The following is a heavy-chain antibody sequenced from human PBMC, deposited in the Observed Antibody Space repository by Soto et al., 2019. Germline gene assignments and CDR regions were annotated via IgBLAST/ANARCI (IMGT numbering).Heavy chain of an antibody. D-gene: IGHD2-21*02. Sequence: SETLSLTCAVYGGSFSGYYWSWIRQPPGKGLEWIGEINHSGSTNYNPSLKSRVTISVDTSKSQFSLKLSSVTAADTAVYYCARGGDCYSDSYCYFDYWGQGTLVTVSS. CDR1: GGSFSGYY. CDR2: INHSGST. V-gene: IGHV4-34*01. J-gene: IGHJ4*02. CDR3: ARGGDCYSDSYCYFDY.